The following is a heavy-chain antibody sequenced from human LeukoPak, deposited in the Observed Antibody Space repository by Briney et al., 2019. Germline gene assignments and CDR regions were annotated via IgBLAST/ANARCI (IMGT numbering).Heavy chain of an antibody. D-gene: IGHD3-16*01. V-gene: IGHV3-23*01. Sequence: GGSLRLSCAASGFTFSNYAMSWVRQAPGKGLEWVSVISGSGGSTNFADSVKGRFTSSRDNSKNTLYLQMHSLRVEDTAVYYCAKVGGGVPDWGQGTLVTVSS. J-gene: IGHJ4*02. CDR3: AKVGGGVPD. CDR2: ISGSGGST. CDR1: GFTFSNYA.